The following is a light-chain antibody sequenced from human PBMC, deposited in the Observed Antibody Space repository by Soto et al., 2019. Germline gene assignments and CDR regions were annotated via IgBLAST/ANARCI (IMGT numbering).Light chain of an antibody. CDR3: QQYGSSPIT. CDR1: QSISSN. V-gene: IGKV3-20*01. Sequence: ERVMTQSPATLAVAPGERATLSCTASQSISSNLAWYQQKPGQAPRLLIYGASSRATSIPDSFSGSGSGTDFTLTISRLEPEDFAVYYCQQYGSSPITFGQGTRLEIK. CDR2: GAS. J-gene: IGKJ5*01.